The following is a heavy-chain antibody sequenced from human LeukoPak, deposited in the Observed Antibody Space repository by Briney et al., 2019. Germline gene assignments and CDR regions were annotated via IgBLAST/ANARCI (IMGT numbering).Heavy chain of an antibody. CDR1: GFTFNNYW. CDR2: IKQDGSEK. CDR3: TRGEAFLTSSWYNWFDP. Sequence: PGGSLRLSCAASGFTFNNYWMSWVRQAPGKGLEWVANIKQDGSEKYYVDSVKGRFTISRDNSKNTLYLQMNSLRAEDTAVYYCTRGEAFLTSSWYNWFDPWGQGTLVTVSS. J-gene: IGHJ5*02. V-gene: IGHV3-7*03. D-gene: IGHD6-13*01.